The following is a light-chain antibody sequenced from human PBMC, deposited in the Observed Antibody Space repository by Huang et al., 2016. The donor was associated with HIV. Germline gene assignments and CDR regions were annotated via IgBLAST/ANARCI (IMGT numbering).Light chain of an antibody. CDR3: QQYSTYSWT. Sequence: DIQMTQSPSTLSASVGDRVTITCRASQSISSLLAWYQQKPGKAPNLLIYKSSNLKTGAPSRFSGRGSGTEVTLTISSLQPDDFATYFCQQYSTYSWTFDQGTKVEL. V-gene: IGKV1-5*03. CDR2: KSS. CDR1: QSISSL. J-gene: IGKJ1*01.